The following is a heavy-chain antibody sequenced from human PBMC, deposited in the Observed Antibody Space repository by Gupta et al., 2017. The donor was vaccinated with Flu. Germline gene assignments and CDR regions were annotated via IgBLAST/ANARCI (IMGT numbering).Heavy chain of an antibody. V-gene: IGHV3-9*01. CDR2: ISWNSGSI. Sequence: KGLEWVSGISWNSGSIGYADSVKGRFTISRDNAKNSLYLQMNSLRAEDTALYYCAKETRIAARPAYYYGMDVWGQGTTVTVSS. CDR3: AKETRIAARPAYYYGMDV. J-gene: IGHJ6*02. D-gene: IGHD6-6*01.